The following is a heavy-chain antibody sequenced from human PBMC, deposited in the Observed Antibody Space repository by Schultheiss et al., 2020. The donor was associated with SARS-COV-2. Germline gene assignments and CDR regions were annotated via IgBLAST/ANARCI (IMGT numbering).Heavy chain of an antibody. CDR3: ARGARYYYENSGPGDWFDP. V-gene: IGHV4-34*01. CDR2: INHSGST. J-gene: IGHJ5*02. D-gene: IGHD3-22*01. CDR1: GGSFSDHY. Sequence: SETLSLTCAVYGGSFSDHYWSWIRQPPGKGLEWIGEINHSGSTNYNPSLKSRVIISVDTSKNQFSLKVKSVTAADTAVYYCARGARYYYENSGPGDWFDPWGQGTLVTVSS.